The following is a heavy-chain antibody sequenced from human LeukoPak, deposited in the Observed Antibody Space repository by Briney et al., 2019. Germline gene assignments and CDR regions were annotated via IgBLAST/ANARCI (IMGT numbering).Heavy chain of an antibody. J-gene: IGHJ4*02. CDR2: ISSSSSYI. D-gene: IGHD2-15*01. CDR1: GFTFSSYS. CDR3: ARYCSGGSCYSGPGY. Sequence: GGSLRLSCAASGFTFSSYSMNWVRQAPGKGLEWVSSISSSSSYIYYADSVKGRFTISRDNAKNSLYLQMNSLRAEDTAVYYCARYCSGGSCYSGPGYWGQGTLVTVSS. V-gene: IGHV3-21*01.